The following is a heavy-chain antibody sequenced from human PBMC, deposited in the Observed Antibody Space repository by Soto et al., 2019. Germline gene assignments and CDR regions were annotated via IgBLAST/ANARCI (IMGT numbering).Heavy chain of an antibody. Sequence: EVQLVQSGAEVKKPGESLKISCKGSGYNFATYWVGWVRQTPEKGLEWMGIIFPSDSDTLYSPSFQGQVTISADKSISTAYLQWNTLEASDSATYYCARTHCASASCSKSGFYYGMDVWGQGTTVTVSS. CDR2: IFPSDSDT. V-gene: IGHV5-51*01. CDR1: GYNFATYW. D-gene: IGHD2-2*01. CDR3: ARTHCASASCSKSGFYYGMDV. J-gene: IGHJ6*02.